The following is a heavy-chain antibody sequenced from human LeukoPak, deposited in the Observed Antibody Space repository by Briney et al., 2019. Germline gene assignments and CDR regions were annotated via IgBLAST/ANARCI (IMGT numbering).Heavy chain of an antibody. J-gene: IGHJ4*02. CDR1: GFTFSNYD. CDR2: IGIAGDT. CDR3: ARGSGGQHEFDY. V-gene: IGHV3-13*01. D-gene: IGHD1-26*01. Sequence: RGSLRLSCAASGFTFSNYDMHWVRQTTGKGLEWVSGIGIAGDTYYTGPVKGRFTISRENAKNSLYLQMNSLRAGDTAVYYCARGSGGQHEFDYWGQGILVAVSS.